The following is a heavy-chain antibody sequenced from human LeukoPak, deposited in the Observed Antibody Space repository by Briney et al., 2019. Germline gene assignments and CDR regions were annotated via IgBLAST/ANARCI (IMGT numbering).Heavy chain of an antibody. D-gene: IGHD3-22*01. CDR3: ATQDGYDNSGHYGY. CDR1: GFSFSNFG. Sequence: TGGSLRLSCAASGFSFSNFGMHWVRQAPGKGLEWVAVISYDGSNKYFAASVKGRFTISRDNSKNTLHLQMNSLRAEDTAVYYCATQDGYDNSGHYGYWGQGTLVTVSS. V-gene: IGHV3-30*03. J-gene: IGHJ4*02. CDR2: ISYDGSNK.